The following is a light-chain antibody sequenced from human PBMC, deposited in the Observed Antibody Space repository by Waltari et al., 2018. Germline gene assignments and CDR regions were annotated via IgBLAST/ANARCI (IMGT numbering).Light chain of an antibody. Sequence: QSALPQPASVSGSPGQSITISCTGTSSDIRSLNYVSANQQHPSKAPKLIFFYVTNRPSGVSNRFSGSKSGNTASLIISGLQGEDEADYYCSSYMDTTALELFGGGTSLTVL. J-gene: IGLJ2*01. CDR2: YVT. CDR3: SSYMDTTALEL. CDR1: SSDIRSLNY. V-gene: IGLV2-14*03.